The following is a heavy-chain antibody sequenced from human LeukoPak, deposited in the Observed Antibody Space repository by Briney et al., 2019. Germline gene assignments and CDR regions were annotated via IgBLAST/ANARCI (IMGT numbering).Heavy chain of an antibody. CDR3: ARDPLGWDGSGYYYGGLDS. J-gene: IGHJ5*01. CDR1: GYTFTSYG. V-gene: IGHV1-18*01. D-gene: IGHD3-22*01. Sequence: ASVKVSCKASGYTFTSYGISWVRQAPGQGLEWMGWISAYNGNTNYAQKLQGRVTMTTDTSTSTAYMELRSLRSGDTAVYYCARDPLGWDGSGYYYGGLDSWGQGTLVIVSS. CDR2: ISAYNGNT.